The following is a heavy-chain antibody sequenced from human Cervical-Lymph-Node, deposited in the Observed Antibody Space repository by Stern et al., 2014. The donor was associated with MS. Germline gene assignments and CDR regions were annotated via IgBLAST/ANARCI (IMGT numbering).Heavy chain of an antibody. D-gene: IGHD4-23*01. CDR1: GGSISSGSYY. CDR3: ARGYDYGDKPDY. CDR2: IYTSGST. J-gene: IGHJ4*02. Sequence: QLQLQESGPGLVKPSQTLSLTCTVSGGSISSGSYYWSWIRQPAGKGLEWIGRIYTSGSTNYNPSLKSRVTISVDTSKNQFSLKLSSVTAADTAVYYCARGYDYGDKPDYWGQGTLVTVSS. V-gene: IGHV4-61*02.